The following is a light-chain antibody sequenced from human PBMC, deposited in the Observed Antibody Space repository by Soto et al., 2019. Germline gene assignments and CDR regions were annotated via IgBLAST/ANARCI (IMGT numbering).Light chain of an antibody. CDR1: QSISSF. V-gene: IGKV1-39*01. J-gene: IGKJ1*01. CDR3: QQSYGTPPT. CDR2: AAA. Sequence: IQRTQSPSSLSASVGDRVTITCRASQSISSFLNWYQQKPGKPPKLLIYAAASLHSDVPSRFSGSGAGTDFTLTISSLQPEDFTTYYCQQSYGTPPTFGQGTKVDIK.